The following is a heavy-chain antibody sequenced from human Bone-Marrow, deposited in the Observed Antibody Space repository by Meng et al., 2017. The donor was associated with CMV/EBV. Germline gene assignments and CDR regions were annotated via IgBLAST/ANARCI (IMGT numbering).Heavy chain of an antibody. Sequence: QVQVVKSGVEVKKPGASVKIYFKVSGYTLTDYYIHWVRQAPGQWLEWMGWINPNTDTNYAQNFQGRVTMTRDMSINTAYMELSRLTSGDTAVYYCARSSGWSRFDYWGQGTLVTVSS. CDR2: INPNTDT. CDR3: ARSSGWSRFDY. J-gene: IGHJ4*02. V-gene: IGHV1-2*02. CDR1: GYTLTDYY. D-gene: IGHD6-19*01.